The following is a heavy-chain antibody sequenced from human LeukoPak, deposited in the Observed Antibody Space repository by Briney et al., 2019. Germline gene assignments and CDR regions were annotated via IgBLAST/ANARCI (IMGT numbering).Heavy chain of an antibody. J-gene: IGHJ4*02. CDR2: ISAYNGHT. CDR3: ARRGLGTTQRYFEY. D-gene: IGHD1-7*01. V-gene: IGHV1-18*01. CDR1: GYTFTDYD. Sequence: GASVKVSCKASGYTFTDYDITWVRQAPGQGLEWMGWISAYNGHTNDAQKLQGRITVTTDTSTSTSYMELRSLRSDDTAVYYCARRGLGTTQRYFEYWGQGTLVIVSS.